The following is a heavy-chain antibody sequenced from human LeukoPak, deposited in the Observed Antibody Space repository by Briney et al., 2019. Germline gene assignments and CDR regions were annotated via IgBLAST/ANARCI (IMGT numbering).Heavy chain of an antibody. CDR1: GGSISNSSYY. V-gene: IGHV4-39*01. J-gene: IGHJ4*02. CDR2: IYYSGST. D-gene: IGHD1-26*01. Sequence: SETLSLTCTVSGGSISNSSYYWGWIRQPPGKGLEWIGSIYYSGSTYYNPSLKSRVTISVDTSKNQFSLKLSSVTAADTAVYYCARHVATWWEYWGQGTLVTVSS. CDR3: ARHVATWWEY.